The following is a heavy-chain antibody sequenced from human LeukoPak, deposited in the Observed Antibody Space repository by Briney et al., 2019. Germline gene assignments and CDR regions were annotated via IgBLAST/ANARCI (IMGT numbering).Heavy chain of an antibody. CDR1: GGSISSYY. CDR3: ARGVSGSGSYYVAPFDY. D-gene: IGHD3-10*01. Sequence: SETLSLTCTVSGGSISSYYWNWIRQPAGKGLEYIGRMYSTGSTNYNPSLKSRVTISVDTSKNQFSLKLSSVTAADTAVYYCARGVSGSGSYYVAPFDYWGQGTLVTVSS. J-gene: IGHJ4*02. V-gene: IGHV4-4*07. CDR2: MYSTGST.